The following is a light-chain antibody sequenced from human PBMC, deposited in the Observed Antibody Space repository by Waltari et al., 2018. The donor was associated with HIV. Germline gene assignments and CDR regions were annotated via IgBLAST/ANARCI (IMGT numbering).Light chain of an antibody. J-gene: IGKJ1*01. CDR2: GAS. V-gene: IGKV3-15*01. CDR1: PSVSSN. Sequence: ELVMTQSPAPLSVSPGERAPLSCRASPSVSSNLAWDQQKPGQAPTLLIYGASTRATGIPARFSGRGSGTEFTLTINSLQSEDFAVYYCQQYNAWPRTFGQGTKVEVK. CDR3: QQYNAWPRT.